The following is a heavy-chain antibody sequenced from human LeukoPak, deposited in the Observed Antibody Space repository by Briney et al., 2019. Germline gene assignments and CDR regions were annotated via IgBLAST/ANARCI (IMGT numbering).Heavy chain of an antibody. CDR3: ARCHVDDSSGYYDWYFDL. J-gene: IGHJ2*01. V-gene: IGHV1-69*13. Sequence: GASVKVSCKASGYTFTSYYMHWVRQAPGQGLEWMGGIIPIFGTANYAQKFQGRVTITADESTSTAYMELSSLRSEDTAVYYCARCHVDDSSGYYDWYFDLWGRGTLVTVSS. CDR2: IIPIFGTA. D-gene: IGHD3-22*01. CDR1: GYTFTSYY.